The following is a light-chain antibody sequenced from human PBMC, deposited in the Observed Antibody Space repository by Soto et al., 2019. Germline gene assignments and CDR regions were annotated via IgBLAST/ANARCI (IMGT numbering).Light chain of an antibody. J-gene: IGKJ2*01. CDR2: AAS. CDR3: QQSYSTPYT. Sequence: AIRMTQSPSSFSASTGDRVTITCRASQGISSYLAWYQQKPGKAPKLLVYAASTLQYGVPSRFSGSGSGTDFTLTINCLQSEDFATYYCQQSYSTPYTFGQGTNLEI. CDR1: QGISSY. V-gene: IGKV1-8*01.